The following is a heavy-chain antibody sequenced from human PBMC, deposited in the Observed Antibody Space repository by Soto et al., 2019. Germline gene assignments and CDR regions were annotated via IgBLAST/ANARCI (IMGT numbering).Heavy chain of an antibody. CDR2: IRSKANSYAT. CDR3: ARDPSYSTVSGFDY. CDR1: GFTFSGSA. Sequence: GSLRLSCAASGFTFSGSAMHWVRQASGKGLEWVGRIRSKANSYATAYAASVKGRFTISRDDSKNTAYLQMNSLKTEDTAVYYCARDPSYSTVSGFDYWGQGTLVTVSS. J-gene: IGHJ4*02. D-gene: IGHD6-13*01. V-gene: IGHV3-73*01.